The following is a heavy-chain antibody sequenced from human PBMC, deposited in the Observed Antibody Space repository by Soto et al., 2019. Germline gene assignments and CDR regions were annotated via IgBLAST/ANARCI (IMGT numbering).Heavy chain of an antibody. D-gene: IGHD2-8*01. CDR1: AYTFTNYY. CDR3: ATVPLYCTNGVCPMDV. J-gene: IGHJ6*04. V-gene: IGHV1-46*03. CDR2: VNPSDGTT. Sequence: ASVKVSCKASAYTFTNYYMHWVRQAPGQGLEWMGLVNPSDGTTAYAQKFQDRVTMTRDTSTSTDNKKLSILRSEDTAVYYCATVPLYCTNGVCPMDVWGKGTTVTVSS.